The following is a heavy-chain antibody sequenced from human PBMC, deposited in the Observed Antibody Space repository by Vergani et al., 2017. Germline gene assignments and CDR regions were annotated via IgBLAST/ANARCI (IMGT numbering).Heavy chain of an antibody. J-gene: IGHJ4*02. D-gene: IGHD3-3*01. Sequence: EVQLVESGGGLVKPGGSLRLSCAASGFTFSNAWMSWVRQAPGKGLEWVGRIKSKTDGGTTDYAAPVKGRFTISRDDSKNTLYLQMNSLKTEDTAVYYCTTEGLRFLEWLLPNPYFDYWGQGTLVTVSS. CDR1: GFTFSNAW. CDR3: TTEGLRFLEWLLPNPYFDY. V-gene: IGHV3-15*01. CDR2: IKSKTDGGTT.